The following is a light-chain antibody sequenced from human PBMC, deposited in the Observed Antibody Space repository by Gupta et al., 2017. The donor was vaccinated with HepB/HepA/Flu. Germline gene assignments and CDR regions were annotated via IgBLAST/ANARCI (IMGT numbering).Light chain of an antibody. J-gene: IGKJ3*01. CDR2: AAS. CDR3: QKDDSAPFT. V-gene: IGKV1-27*01. Sequence: DMQMTQTPSSLSASVGDRVTITCRASQDISAYLAWFQQKPGRVPKVLIYAASTLQSGVPSRFSGSGSGRDFTLTITSLQPEDFATYFCQKDDSAPFTFGHGTKVEIK. CDR1: QDISAY.